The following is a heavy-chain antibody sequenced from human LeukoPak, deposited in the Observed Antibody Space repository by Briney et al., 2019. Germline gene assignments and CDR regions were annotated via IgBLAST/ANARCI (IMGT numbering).Heavy chain of an antibody. Sequence: SETLSLTCTVSGASISSGEYYWSWIRQPAGKGLEWIGRIYTSGSTNYNPSLKSRVTISVDTSKNQFSLKLSSVTAADTAMYYCAREAYDVLTSDWLDPWGQGTLVTVSS. CDR2: IYTSGST. CDR1: GASISSGEYY. J-gene: IGHJ5*02. V-gene: IGHV4-61*02. D-gene: IGHD3-9*01. CDR3: AREAYDVLTSDWLDP.